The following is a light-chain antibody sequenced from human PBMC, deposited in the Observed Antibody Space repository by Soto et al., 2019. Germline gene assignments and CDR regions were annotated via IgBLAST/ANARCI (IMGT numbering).Light chain of an antibody. CDR2: DVT. CDR3: DSYSSSSTPYV. CDR1: SSDIGAYNF. Sequence: QSALTQPASVSGSPGQSITISCTGTSSDIGAYNFVAWYQHHPDKAPKLIIYDVTNRPSGVSNRFSGSKSGNTASLTISGLQAEDEADYSCDSYSSSSTPYVFGTGTKLTVL. J-gene: IGLJ1*01. V-gene: IGLV2-14*03.